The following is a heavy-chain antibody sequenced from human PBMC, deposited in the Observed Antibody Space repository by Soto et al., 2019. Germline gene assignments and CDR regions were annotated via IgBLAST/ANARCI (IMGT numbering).Heavy chain of an antibody. Sequence: QVTLKESGPVLVKPTEPLTLTCTVSGFSLSDARMGVAWIRQPPGKALDWLAHVFANDEKSYNPSLRSRLTISKDPSKSQVVLTLTNMDPVDTATYYCARMVRLVGATLYFDYWGQGTLVTVSS. J-gene: IGHJ4*02. V-gene: IGHV2-26*01. D-gene: IGHD1-26*01. CDR1: GFSLSDARMG. CDR3: ARMVRLVGATLYFDY. CDR2: VFANDEK.